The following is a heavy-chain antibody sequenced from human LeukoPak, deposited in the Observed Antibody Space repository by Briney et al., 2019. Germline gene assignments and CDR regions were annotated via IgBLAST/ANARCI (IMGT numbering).Heavy chain of an antibody. V-gene: IGHV3-48*01. CDR2: ISSSSSTI. D-gene: IGHD2-2*01. CDR1: GFTFSTYN. Sequence: GGSLRLSCAASGFTFSTYNMKWVRQAPGKGLEWVAYISSSSSTIYYADSVKGRFPISRDNAKNSLYLQMNSLRAEDTAVYYCARWSCSSTSCSSYYYYYYMDVWGKGTTVTVSS. CDR3: ARWSCSSTSCSSYYYYYYMDV. J-gene: IGHJ6*03.